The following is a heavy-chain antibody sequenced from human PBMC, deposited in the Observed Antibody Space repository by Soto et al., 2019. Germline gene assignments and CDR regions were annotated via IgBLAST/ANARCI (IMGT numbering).Heavy chain of an antibody. CDR3: AKMSDREQGVVRVFDHDAFDI. J-gene: IGHJ3*02. D-gene: IGHD6-19*01. Sequence: EVQLLESGGGLVQPGGSLRLSCAASGFTFSSYAMSWVRQAPGKGLEWVSAISGSGGSTYYADSVKGRFTISRDNSKNTLSLHMNSLRAEATAVYSCAKMSDREQGVVRVFDHDAFDIWGQGTMVAVSS. V-gene: IGHV3-23*01. CDR2: ISGSGGST. CDR1: GFTFSSYA.